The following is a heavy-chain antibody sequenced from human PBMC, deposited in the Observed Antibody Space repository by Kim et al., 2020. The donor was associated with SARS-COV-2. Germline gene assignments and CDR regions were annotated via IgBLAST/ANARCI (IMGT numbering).Heavy chain of an antibody. V-gene: IGHV4-61*01. J-gene: IGHJ6*02. CDR3: ARTSTLYYYGMDV. CDR2: IYYSGST. Sequence: SETLSLTCTVSGGSVSSGSYYWSWIRQPPGKGLEWIGYIYYSGSTNYNPSLKSRVTISVDTSKNQFSLKLSSVTAADTAVYYCARTSTLYYYGMDVWGQGTTVTVSS. CDR1: GGSVSSGSYY. D-gene: IGHD3-16*01.